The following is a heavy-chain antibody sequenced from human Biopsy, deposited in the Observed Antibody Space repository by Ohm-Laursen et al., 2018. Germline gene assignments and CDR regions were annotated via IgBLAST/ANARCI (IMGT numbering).Heavy chain of an antibody. D-gene: IGHD3-3*01. CDR2: ISGRGAT. CDR1: GGSIRSVY. V-gene: IGHV4-59*01. Sequence: GTLSLTCPVSGGSIRSVYWSWIRQSPRKGLEWIGHISGRGATNYNPSLRGRVTISVDTSKNQFSLKLSSVTAADTAVFFCARLYRLDDYWNDDPPDAFDVWGQGTMVTVSS. CDR3: ARLYRLDDYWNDDPPDAFDV. J-gene: IGHJ3*01.